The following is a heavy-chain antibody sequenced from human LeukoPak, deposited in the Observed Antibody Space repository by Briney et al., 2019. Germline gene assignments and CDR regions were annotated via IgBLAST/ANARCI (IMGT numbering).Heavy chain of an antibody. J-gene: IGHJ4*02. Sequence: GGSLRLSCVASGFTISSYSMNWVRQAPGKGLEWVPAISGSGGGTYYADSVKGRFTISRDNAKNSLYLQMNSLKVEDTATYYCANNLYCASASCLWGQGTLVSVSS. D-gene: IGHD2-2*01. CDR3: ANNLYCASASCL. CDR1: GFTISSYS. CDR2: ISGSGGGT. V-gene: IGHV3-23*01.